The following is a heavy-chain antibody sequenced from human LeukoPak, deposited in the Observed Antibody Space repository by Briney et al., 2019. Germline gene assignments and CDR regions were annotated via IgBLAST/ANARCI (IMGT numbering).Heavy chain of an antibody. Sequence: SETLSLTCAVYGGSFSDYYWTWIRQPAGKGLEWIGRIFTTGSTYYNSSLKSRVSISLDTSKNQFSLKLSSVTAADTAVYYCARQSRNDILTGFYHDAFDIWGQGTMVTVSS. D-gene: IGHD3-9*01. V-gene: IGHV4-59*10. J-gene: IGHJ3*02. CDR1: GGSFSDYY. CDR3: ARQSRNDILTGFYHDAFDI. CDR2: IFTTGST.